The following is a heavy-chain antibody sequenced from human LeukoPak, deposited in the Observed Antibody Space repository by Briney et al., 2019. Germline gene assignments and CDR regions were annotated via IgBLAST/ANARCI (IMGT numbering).Heavy chain of an antibody. Sequence: ASVKVSCKTSGYTFTGYYMHWVRQAPGQGLEWMGRINPSSGGTNYAQKFQGRVTMTRDTSISTAYMELSRLTSDDTAVYYCARGRTTVTNGFQHWGHGTLVTVSS. D-gene: IGHD4-17*01. CDR1: GYTFTGYY. CDR3: ARGRTTVTNGFQH. J-gene: IGHJ1*01. CDR2: INPSSGGT. V-gene: IGHV1-2*06.